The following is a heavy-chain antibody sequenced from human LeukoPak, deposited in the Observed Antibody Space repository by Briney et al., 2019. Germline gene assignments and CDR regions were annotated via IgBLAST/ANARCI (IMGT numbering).Heavy chain of an antibody. V-gene: IGHV4-61*01. Sequence: SETLSLTCTGSGGSVSSSSYFWGWIRQPPGKGLEWIGYIYYSGSTNYNPSLKSRVTISVDTSKNQFSLKLSSVTAADTAVYYCARWTASFDYWGQGTLVTVSS. D-gene: IGHD3/OR15-3a*01. J-gene: IGHJ4*02. CDR2: IYYSGST. CDR3: ARWTASFDY. CDR1: GGSVSSSSYF.